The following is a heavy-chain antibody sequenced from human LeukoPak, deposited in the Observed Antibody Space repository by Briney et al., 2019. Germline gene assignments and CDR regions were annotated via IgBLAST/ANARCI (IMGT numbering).Heavy chain of an antibody. V-gene: IGHV4-39*07. CDR1: GGSISSDSYY. CDR3: ARDSSWYDY. D-gene: IGHD6-13*01. J-gene: IGHJ4*02. Sequence: SETLSLTCTVSGGSISSDSYYWSWIRQPPGKGLEWIGEINHSGSTNYNPSLKSRVTISVDTSKNQFSLKLSSVTAADTAVYYCARDSSWYDYWGQGTLVTVSS. CDR2: INHSGST.